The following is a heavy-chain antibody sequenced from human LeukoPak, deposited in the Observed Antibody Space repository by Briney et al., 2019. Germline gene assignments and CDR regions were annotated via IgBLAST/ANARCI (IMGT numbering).Heavy chain of an antibody. CDR1: GYSFGSQW. CDR3: TRVIIGGNYGGFYGLDV. D-gene: IGHD4-4*01. J-gene: IGHJ6*02. V-gene: IGHV5-51*01. CDR2: IYPGDSDS. Sequence: GESLKISCKGSGYSFGSQWIGWVRQVPGKGLEWMGIIYPGDSDSRYSPSFQGQVTISADKSISTAYLQWGSLRASDTAIHYCTRVIIGGNYGGFYGLDVWGQGTTVIVSS.